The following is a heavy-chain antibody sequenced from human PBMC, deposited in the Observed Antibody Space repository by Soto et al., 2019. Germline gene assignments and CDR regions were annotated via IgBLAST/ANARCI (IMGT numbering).Heavy chain of an antibody. Sequence: SVKVSCKASGGTFSSYAISWVRQAPGQGLEWMGGIIPIFGAANYAQKFQGRVTITADESTSTAYMELSSLRSEDTAVYYCARGLGRSHSSSWYEAFDYWGQGTLVTVS. CDR2: IIPIFGAA. V-gene: IGHV1-69*13. D-gene: IGHD6-13*01. CDR1: GGTFSSYA. J-gene: IGHJ4*02. CDR3: ARGLGRSHSSSWYEAFDY.